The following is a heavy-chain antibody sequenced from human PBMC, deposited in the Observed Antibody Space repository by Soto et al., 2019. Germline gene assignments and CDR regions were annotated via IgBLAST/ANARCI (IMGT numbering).Heavy chain of an antibody. V-gene: IGHV3-15*01. CDR2: IKSKTDGGTT. CDR3: TTEGIVVVTAIPPFDC. J-gene: IGHJ4*02. Sequence: GGSLRLSCAASGFTFSNAWMSWVRQAPGKGLEWVGRIKSKTDGGTTDYAAPVKGRFTISRDDSKNTLYLQMNSLKTEDTAVYYCTTEGIVVVTAIPPFDCWGQGTLVTVSS. CDR1: GFTFSNAW. D-gene: IGHD2-21*02.